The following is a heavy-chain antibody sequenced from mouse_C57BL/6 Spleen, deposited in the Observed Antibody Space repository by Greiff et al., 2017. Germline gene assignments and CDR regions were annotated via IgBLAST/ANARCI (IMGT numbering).Heavy chain of an antibody. CDR3: TRGGFTTVVAFDD. D-gene: IGHD1-1*01. Sequence: EVQLQQSGTVLARPGASVKMSCKTSGYTFTSYWMHWVKQRPGQGLEWIGAIYPGNSDTSYNQKFKGKAKLTAVTSASTAYMELSSLTNEDSAVYYCTRGGFTTVVAFDDWGQGTTLTVSS. CDR2: IYPGNSDT. CDR1: GYTFTSYW. V-gene: IGHV1-5*01. J-gene: IGHJ2*01.